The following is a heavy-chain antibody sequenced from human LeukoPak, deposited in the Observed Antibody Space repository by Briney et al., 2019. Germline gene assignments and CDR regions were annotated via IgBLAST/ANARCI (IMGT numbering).Heavy chain of an antibody. D-gene: IGHD3-22*01. CDR2: ISSSGSTI. V-gene: IGHV3-48*03. Sequence: GGSLRLSCAASGFTFSSYEMNWVRQAPGKGLEWLSYISSSGSTIHYADSVKGRFTISRDNAKSSLYLQMNTLRAEDTAVYYCARAGHVITMIVVLDAFDIWGQGTMVTVSS. CDR1: GFTFSSYE. J-gene: IGHJ3*02. CDR3: ARAGHVITMIVVLDAFDI.